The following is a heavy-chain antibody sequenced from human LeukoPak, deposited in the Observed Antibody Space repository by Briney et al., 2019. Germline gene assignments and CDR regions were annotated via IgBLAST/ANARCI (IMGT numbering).Heavy chain of an antibody. CDR1: GFTFSSYA. Sequence: GRSLRLSCAASGFTFSSYAMHWVRQAPGKGLEWVAVISYDGSNKYYADSVKGRFTISRDNSKNTLYLQMNSLRAEDTAVYYCVRERGPIDSWGQGTLVTVSS. D-gene: IGHD3-10*01. V-gene: IGHV3-30-3*01. CDR3: VRERGPIDS. CDR2: ISYDGSNK. J-gene: IGHJ4*02.